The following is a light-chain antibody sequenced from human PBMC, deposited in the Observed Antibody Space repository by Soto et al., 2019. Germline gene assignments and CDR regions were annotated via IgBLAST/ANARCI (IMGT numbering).Light chain of an antibody. CDR1: QSLLHSNGYNY. Sequence: DIVMTQSPLSLPVTPGEPASISCRSSQSLLHSNGYNYWDWYLQKPGQSPQLLIYLGSNRASGVPDRCIGSGFCTYFTLKISRVEAEGVGVYYCMQSLHTPPAFGQETKLEI. V-gene: IGKV2-28*01. CDR3: MQSLHTPPA. CDR2: LGS. J-gene: IGKJ2*01.